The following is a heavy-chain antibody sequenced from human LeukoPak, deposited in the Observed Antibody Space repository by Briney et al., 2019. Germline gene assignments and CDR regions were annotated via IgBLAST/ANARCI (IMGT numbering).Heavy chain of an antibody. D-gene: IGHD6-19*01. Sequence: SETLSLTCAVYGGSFSGYYWSWIRQPPGKGLEWIGEINHSGSTNYNPSLKSRVTISVDTSKNQFSLKLSSVTAADTAVYYCAKFPVPRLAGRSSWDYYYYMDVWGKGTTVTISS. CDR1: GGSFSGYY. J-gene: IGHJ6*03. V-gene: IGHV4-34*01. CDR3: AKFPVPRLAGRSSWDYYYYMDV. CDR2: INHSGST.